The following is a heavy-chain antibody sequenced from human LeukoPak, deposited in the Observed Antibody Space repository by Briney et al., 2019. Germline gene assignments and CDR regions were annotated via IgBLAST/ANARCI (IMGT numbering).Heavy chain of an antibody. Sequence: ASVKVSCKASGYTFTSYAMHWVRQAPGQRLEWMGWINAGNGNTKYSQKFQGRVTITRDTSASTAYMELSSLRSEDTAVYYCARDMSGWYVPGGMDVWGQGTTVTVSS. J-gene: IGHJ6*02. D-gene: IGHD6-19*01. CDR1: GYTFTSYA. CDR3: ARDMSGWYVPGGMDV. CDR2: INAGNGNT. V-gene: IGHV1-3*01.